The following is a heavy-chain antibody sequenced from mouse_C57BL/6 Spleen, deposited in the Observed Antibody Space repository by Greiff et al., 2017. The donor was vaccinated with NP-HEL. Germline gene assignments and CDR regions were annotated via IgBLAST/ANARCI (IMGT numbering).Heavy chain of an antibody. Sequence: QVQLKQPGAELVMPGASVKLSCKASGYTFTSYWMHWVKQRPGQGLEWIGEIDPSDSYTNYNQKFKGKSTLTVDKSSSTAYMQRSSLTSEDSAVYYCARGDYSNPWFAYWGQGTLVTVSA. J-gene: IGHJ3*01. V-gene: IGHV1-69*01. D-gene: IGHD2-5*01. CDR3: ARGDYSNPWFAY. CDR1: GYTFTSYW. CDR2: IDPSDSYT.